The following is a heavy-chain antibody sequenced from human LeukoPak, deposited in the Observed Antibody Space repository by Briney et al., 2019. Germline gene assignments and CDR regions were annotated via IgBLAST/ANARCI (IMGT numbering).Heavy chain of an antibody. CDR3: AKDFQTWILLWDDAFDI. CDR1: GFTFSSYG. V-gene: IGHV3-30*02. J-gene: IGHJ3*02. Sequence: GGSLRLSCAASGFTFSSYGMHWVRQAPGKGLEWVAFIRYDGSNKYYADSVKGRFTISRDNSKNTLYLQMNSLRAEDTAVYYCAKDFQTWILLWDDAFDIWGQGTMVTVSS. D-gene: IGHD5-18*01. CDR2: IRYDGSNK.